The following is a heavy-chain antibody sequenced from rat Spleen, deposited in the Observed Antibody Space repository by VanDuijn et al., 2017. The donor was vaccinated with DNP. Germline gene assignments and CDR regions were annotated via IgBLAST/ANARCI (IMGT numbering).Heavy chain of an antibody. CDR2: ITSSGGST. V-gene: IGHV5-31*01. J-gene: IGHJ2*01. CDR3: ARGGLYYFDY. D-gene: IGHD1-12*01. Sequence: EVQLVESGGDLVQPGRSLKLSCVASGFTFNNHWMTWIRQVPGKGLEWVASITSSGGSTYYPDSVKGRFTISRDNAKNTLYLQMNSLRSEDTATYYCARGGLYYFDYWGQGVMVTVSS. CDR1: GFTFNNHW.